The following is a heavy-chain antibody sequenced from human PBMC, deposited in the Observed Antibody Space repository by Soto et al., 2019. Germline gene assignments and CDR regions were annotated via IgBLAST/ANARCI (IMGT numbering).Heavy chain of an antibody. Sequence: QVTLKESGPVLVKPTETLTLTCTVSGFSLSNARMGVSWIRQPPGKALEWLAHIFSNDEKSYSTSLKSRLTISKDTSKSQVVLTMTNMDPVDTATYYCARTQRIAARPGWFDPWGQGTLVTVSS. J-gene: IGHJ5*02. CDR3: ARTQRIAARPGWFDP. CDR1: GFSLSNARMG. D-gene: IGHD6-6*01. CDR2: IFSNDEK. V-gene: IGHV2-26*01.